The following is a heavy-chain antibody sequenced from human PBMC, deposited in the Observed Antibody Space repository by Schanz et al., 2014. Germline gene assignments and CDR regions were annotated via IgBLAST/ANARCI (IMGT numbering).Heavy chain of an antibody. Sequence: QVKLVESGGGVVQPGRSLRLSCEASGFTFSNYGMHWVRQAPGKGLEWVAVIFYDGSNKYYADSVKGRFAISRDNSKNTLYLQMNSLRAEDTAVYYCAKDCPSDYGDHCFDFWGQGTLVTVSS. CDR3: AKDCPSDYGDHCFDF. V-gene: IGHV3-30*18. J-gene: IGHJ4*02. CDR2: IFYDGSNK. D-gene: IGHD4-17*01. CDR1: GFTFSNYG.